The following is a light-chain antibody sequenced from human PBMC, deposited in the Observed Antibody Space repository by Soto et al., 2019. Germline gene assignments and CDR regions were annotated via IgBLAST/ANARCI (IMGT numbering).Light chain of an antibody. CDR1: SSDVGAYNY. V-gene: IGLV2-14*01. J-gene: IGLJ3*02. Sequence: QSALTQPASVSGSPGQSITISCTGTSSDVGAYNYVSWYQQHPDKAPKLMIYGVSNRPSGVPDRFSGSKSGTSASLAITGLQAEDEADYYWQSYDSSLRRVFGGGTKLTVL. CDR3: QSYDSSLRRV. CDR2: GVS.